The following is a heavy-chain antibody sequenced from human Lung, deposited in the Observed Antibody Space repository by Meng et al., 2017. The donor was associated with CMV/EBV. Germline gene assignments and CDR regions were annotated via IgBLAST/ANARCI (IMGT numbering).Heavy chain of an antibody. CDR1: GYTFTAHY. D-gene: IGHD7-27*01. V-gene: IGHV1-2*02. CDR3: ARANNWGPDY. CDR2: IHPHRGKT. J-gene: IGHJ4*02. Sequence: ASXXVSCKASGYTFTAHYFHCVRQAPGQGLEWMGCIHPHRGKTNYVQQFQGRVTLTRDTYINTGYMELNRLTYDDTAVYYWARANNWGPDYWGQGTRVTVSS.